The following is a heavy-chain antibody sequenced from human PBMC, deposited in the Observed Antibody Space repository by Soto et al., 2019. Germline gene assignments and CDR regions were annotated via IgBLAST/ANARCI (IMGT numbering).Heavy chain of an antibody. CDR2: IWYDGSNK. V-gene: IGHV3-33*01. J-gene: IGHJ5*02. Sequence: PGESLRLSCAASGFTFSSYGMHWVRQAPGKGLEWVAVIWYDGSNKYYADSVKGRFTISRDNSKNTLYLQMNSLRAEDTAVYYCARSGAQTRNSLTWFDPWGQGTLVTVSS. D-gene: IGHD2-15*01. CDR1: GFTFSSYG. CDR3: ARSGAQTRNSLTWFDP.